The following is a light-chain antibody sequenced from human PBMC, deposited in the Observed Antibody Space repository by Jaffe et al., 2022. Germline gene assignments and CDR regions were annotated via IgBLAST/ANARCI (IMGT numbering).Light chain of an antibody. CDR2: AAS. Sequence: AIRMTQSPSSLSASTGDRVTITCRASQGISSYLAWYQQKPGKAPKLLIYAASTLQSGVPSRFSGSGSGTDFTLTISCLQSEDFATYYCQQYYSYPPTTFGQGTKVEIK. CDR3: QQYYSYPPTT. J-gene: IGKJ1*01. CDR1: QGISSY. V-gene: IGKV1-8*01.